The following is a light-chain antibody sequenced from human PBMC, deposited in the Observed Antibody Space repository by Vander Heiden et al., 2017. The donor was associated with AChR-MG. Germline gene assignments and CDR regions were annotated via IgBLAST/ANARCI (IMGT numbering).Light chain of an antibody. Sequence: DIQMTQSPSSLSASVGDRVTITYRASQSISSYLNWYQQKPGKAPKLLIYAASSLQSGVPSRFSGSGSGTDFTLTISSLQPEDFATYYCQQSYSTPQYTFGQRTKLEIK. V-gene: IGKV1-39*01. J-gene: IGKJ2*01. CDR2: AAS. CDR1: QSISSY. CDR3: QQSYSTPQYT.